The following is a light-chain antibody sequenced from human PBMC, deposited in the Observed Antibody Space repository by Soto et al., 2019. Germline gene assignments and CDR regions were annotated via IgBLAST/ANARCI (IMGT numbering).Light chain of an antibody. Sequence: DLQMTQSPSSLSASVGDRVTIACQASKDISNYLNWYQQKPGKAPKLLIYDASKLETRVPSRFSGSGSGTDFTFTISSLQPEDIATYYCPQYDNLPPFTFGPGTKVDIK. CDR3: PQYDNLPPFT. V-gene: IGKV1-33*01. J-gene: IGKJ3*01. CDR2: DAS. CDR1: KDISNY.